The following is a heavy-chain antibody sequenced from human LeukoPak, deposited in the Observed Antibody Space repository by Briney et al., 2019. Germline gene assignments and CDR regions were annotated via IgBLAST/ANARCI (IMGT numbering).Heavy chain of an antibody. CDR2: ISISSTTI. CDR3: ARDSRQQLAVDY. CDR1: GFTFSSYS. J-gene: IGHJ4*02. V-gene: IGHV3-48*01. D-gene: IGHD6-13*01. Sequence: PGGSLRLSCAASGFTFSSYSMNWVRQAPGKGLKGVSYISISSTTIYYADSVKGRFTISRDNAKNSLSLQMNSLRAEDTAVYYCARDSRQQLAVDYWGQGTLVTVSS.